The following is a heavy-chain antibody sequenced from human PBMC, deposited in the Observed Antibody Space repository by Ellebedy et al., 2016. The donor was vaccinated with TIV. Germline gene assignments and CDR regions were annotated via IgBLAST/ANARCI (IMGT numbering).Heavy chain of an antibody. V-gene: IGHV4-59*01. D-gene: IGHD6-19*01. CDR2: IYYNWRA. CDR3: ARASYSIGYYGIDY. Sequence: MPGGSLRLSCTVSSDSFTTDFWNWIRQTPGKGLEWIGYIYYNWRASYNPSLKSRATMSIDTSKNQVSLNLRSVTAADTAVYYCARASYSIGYYGIDYWGPGNLVTVSS. J-gene: IGHJ4*02. CDR1: SDSFTTDF.